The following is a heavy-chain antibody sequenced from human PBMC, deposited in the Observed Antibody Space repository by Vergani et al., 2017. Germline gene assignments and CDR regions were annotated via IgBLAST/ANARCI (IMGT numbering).Heavy chain of an antibody. D-gene: IGHD1-7*01. CDR1: GFTFSSYA. CDR2: ISGSGGST. CDR3: ARDMYNWNYDYYYYGMDV. V-gene: IGHV3-23*01. J-gene: IGHJ6*02. Sequence: EVQLLESGGGLVQPGGSLRLSCAASGFTFSSYAMSWVRQAPGKGLEWVSAISGSGGSTYYADSVKGRFTISRDNAKNTLYLQMNSLRAEDTAVYYCARDMYNWNYDYYYYGMDVWGQGTTVTVSS.